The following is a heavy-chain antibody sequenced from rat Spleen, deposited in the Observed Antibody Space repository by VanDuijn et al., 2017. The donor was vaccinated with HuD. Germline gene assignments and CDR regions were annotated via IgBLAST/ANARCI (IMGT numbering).Heavy chain of an antibody. D-gene: IGHD4-3*01. CDR3: ARSNSGWDY. Sequence: EVQLVESGGGLVQPGRSLKLSCAASGFTFSNYGMAWVRQAPTKGLEWVASITNSGGNTDYRDSVKGRFTISRDNAKSTLYLQMNSLRSEDTATYYCARSNSGWDYWGQGVMVTVSS. J-gene: IGHJ2*01. V-gene: IGHV5S13*01. CDR2: ITNSGGNT. CDR1: GFTFSNYG.